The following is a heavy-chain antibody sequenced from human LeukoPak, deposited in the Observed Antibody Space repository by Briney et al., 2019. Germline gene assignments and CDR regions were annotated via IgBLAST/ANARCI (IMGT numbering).Heavy chain of an antibody. CDR3: ARARKLGYCSSTSCRMMDTYNWFDP. Sequence: GASVKVSCKASGYTFTSYGISWVRQAPGQGLEWMGWISAYNGNTNYAQKLQGRVTMTTDTSTSTAYMELRSLRSDDTAVYYCARARKLGYCSSTSCRMMDTYNWFDPWGQGTLVTVSS. CDR1: GYTFTSYG. D-gene: IGHD2-2*01. V-gene: IGHV1-18*01. CDR2: ISAYNGNT. J-gene: IGHJ5*02.